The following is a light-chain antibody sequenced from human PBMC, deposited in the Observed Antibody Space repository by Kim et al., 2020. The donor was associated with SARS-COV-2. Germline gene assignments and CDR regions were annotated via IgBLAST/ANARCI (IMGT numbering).Light chain of an antibody. V-gene: IGKV3-15*01. Sequence: SAGEGVTLSCRASQRINNNLAWYHQKPGQAPRLVIYGASTRATGIPARFSGSGSGTEFTLTISSLQPEDSAVYYCQQYYLWPRTFGVGTKVDIK. J-gene: IGKJ4*02. CDR2: GAS. CDR3: QQYYLWPRT. CDR1: QRINNN.